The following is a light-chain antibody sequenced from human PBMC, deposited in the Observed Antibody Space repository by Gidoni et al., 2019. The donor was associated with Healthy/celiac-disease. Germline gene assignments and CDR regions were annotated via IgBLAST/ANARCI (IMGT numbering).Light chain of an antibody. CDR2: AAS. CDR1: QSISSY. J-gene: IGKJ1*01. V-gene: IGKV1-39*01. CDR3: QQSYSTPRT. Sequence: DIQMTQSPSSLSASVGDRVTITCRASQSISSYLNWYQQKPGKAPKLLIYAASRLQSGVPIRVSGSGSGTDFTLTISSLQPEDFATYYCQQSYSTPRTFGQGTKVEIK.